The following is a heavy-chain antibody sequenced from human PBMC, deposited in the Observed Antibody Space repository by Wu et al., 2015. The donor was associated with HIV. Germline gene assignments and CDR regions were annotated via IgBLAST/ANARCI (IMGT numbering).Heavy chain of an antibody. Sequence: QVQLVQSGAEVKKPGSSVKVSCKASGGTFSSYAISWVRQAPGQGLEWMGGIIPIFGTANYAQKFQGRVTITTDESTSTAYMELSSLRSEDTAVYYCARSDYVWGSYRQPLDYWGPGNAGHRLL. CDR3: ARSDYVWGSYRQPLDY. CDR1: GGTFSSYA. D-gene: IGHD3-16*02. V-gene: IGHV1-69*05. J-gene: IGHJ4*02. CDR2: IIPIFGTA.